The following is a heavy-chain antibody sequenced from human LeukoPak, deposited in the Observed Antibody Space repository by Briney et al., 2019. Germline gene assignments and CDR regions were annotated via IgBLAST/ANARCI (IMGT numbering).Heavy chain of an antibody. V-gene: IGHV3-30-3*01. J-gene: IGHJ4*02. Sequence: GGSLRLSCAASGFTFSSYAMHWVRQAPGKGLEWVAVISYDGSNKYYADSVKGRFTISRDNSKNKLYLQMNSLRAEDTAVYYCARDTLKDGYNYDYLDYWGQGTLVTVSS. CDR2: ISYDGSNK. CDR3: ARDTLKDGYNYDYLDY. CDR1: GFTFSSYA. D-gene: IGHD5-24*01.